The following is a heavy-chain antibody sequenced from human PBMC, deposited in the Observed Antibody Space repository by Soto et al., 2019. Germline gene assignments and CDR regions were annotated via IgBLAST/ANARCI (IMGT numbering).Heavy chain of an antibody. V-gene: IGHV1-69*01. CDR1: GGTFSSYA. J-gene: IGHJ6*02. Sequence: QVQLVQSGAEVKKPGSSVKVSCKASGGTFSSYAISWVRQAPGQGLEWMGGIIPIFGTANYAQKFQGRVTITADESTSTAYMELSSLRSQDTAVYYCARGKGWVATIPGGMDVWGQGTTVTVSS. D-gene: IGHD5-12*01. CDR2: IIPIFGTA. CDR3: ARGKGWVATIPGGMDV.